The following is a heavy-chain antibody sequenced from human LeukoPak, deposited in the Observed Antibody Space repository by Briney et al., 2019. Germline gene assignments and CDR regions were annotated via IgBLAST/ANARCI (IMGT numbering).Heavy chain of an antibody. Sequence: GGSLRLSCAASGFTFSSYGMHWVRQAPGKGLEWVSAISGSGGSTYYADSVKGRFTISRDNSKNTLYLQMNSLRAEDTAVYYCAKVAVAGTSEDYWGQGTLVTVSS. CDR3: AKVAVAGTSEDY. D-gene: IGHD6-19*01. V-gene: IGHV3-23*01. CDR2: ISGSGGST. J-gene: IGHJ4*02. CDR1: GFTFSSYG.